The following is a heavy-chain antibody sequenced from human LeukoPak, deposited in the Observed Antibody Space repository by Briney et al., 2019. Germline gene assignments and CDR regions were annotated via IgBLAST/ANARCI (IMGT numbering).Heavy chain of an antibody. CDR1: GFIFSDYY. Sequence: GGSLRLSCVGSGFIFSDYYMSWIRQAPGKGLEWVSYISNDSVDKYYVDSVRGRFAISRDNAKKSMYLQMSGLRVEDTAVYYCARRDWVSGAVRAFDIWGQATMVTVSS. J-gene: IGHJ3*02. V-gene: IGHV3-11*04. CDR3: ARRDWVSGAVRAFDI. CDR2: ISNDSVDK. D-gene: IGHD3-3*01.